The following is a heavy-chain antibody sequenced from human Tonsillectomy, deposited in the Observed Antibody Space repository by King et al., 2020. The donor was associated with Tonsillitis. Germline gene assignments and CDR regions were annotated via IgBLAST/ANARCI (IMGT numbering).Heavy chain of an antibody. CDR3: ARDKGGSSSYYTPVDH. D-gene: IGHD3-22*01. CDR1: GGSISSYY. J-gene: IGHJ4*02. V-gene: IGHV4-4*07. CDR2: IYASGYT. Sequence: VQLQESGPGLVKASETLSLTCTVSGGSISSYYWTWIRQPAGKGLEWIGRIYASGYTNYDPSLNVRVTMSVDTSKNQFSLRLSSVTAADTAVYCCARDKGGSSSYYTPVDHWGQGTLVTVSS.